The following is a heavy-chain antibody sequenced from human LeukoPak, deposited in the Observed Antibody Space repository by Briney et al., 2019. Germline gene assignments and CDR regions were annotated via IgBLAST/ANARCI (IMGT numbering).Heavy chain of an antibody. Sequence: PGGSLRLSCAASGFTFSTFTMHWVRQAPGKGLEWVAVVSHDGNEKFYADSVRGRFTISRDNSKNTLSLQMNSLRPEDTAVYYCARDEGGKHSSGWMSNWFDPWGQGTLVTVSS. D-gene: IGHD6-19*01. J-gene: IGHJ5*02. CDR2: VSHDGNEK. CDR3: ARDEGGKHSSGWMSNWFDP. CDR1: GFTFSTFT. V-gene: IGHV3-30-3*01.